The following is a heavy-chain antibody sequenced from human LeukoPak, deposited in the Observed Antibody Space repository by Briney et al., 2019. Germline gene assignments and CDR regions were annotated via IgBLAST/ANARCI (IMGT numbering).Heavy chain of an antibody. D-gene: IGHD5-12*01. Sequence: PSETLSLTCAVYGGSFSGYYWSWIRQPPGQGLEWIGEINHSGSTNYNPSLKSQVTISVDTSKNQFSLKLSSVTAADTAVYYCARQAGLVATIKAFHIWGQGTMVTVSS. J-gene: IGHJ3*02. CDR3: ARQAGLVATIKAFHI. CDR2: INHSGST. CDR1: GGSFSGYY. V-gene: IGHV4-34*01.